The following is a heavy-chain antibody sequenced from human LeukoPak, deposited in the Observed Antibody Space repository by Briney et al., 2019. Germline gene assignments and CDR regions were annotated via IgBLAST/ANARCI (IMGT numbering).Heavy chain of an antibody. CDR2: MYHSGST. J-gene: IGHJ4*02. Sequence: PSETLSLTCTVSGYSISSGYYWGWIRPPPGKGLEWIGIMYHSGSTYYNPSLTSRVTISVDTSKNQFSLKLSSVTAADTAIYYCARVISGAAAGFDYWGQGTLVTVSS. D-gene: IGHD6-13*01. CDR1: GYSISSGYY. CDR3: ARVISGAAAGFDY. V-gene: IGHV4-38-2*02.